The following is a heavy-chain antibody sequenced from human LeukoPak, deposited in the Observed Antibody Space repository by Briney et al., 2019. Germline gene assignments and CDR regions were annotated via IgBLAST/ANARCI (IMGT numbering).Heavy chain of an antibody. CDR3: ARVRRVVLAAVVSQVDDY. CDR2: IRAYNGNT. J-gene: IGHJ4*02. V-gene: IGHV1-18*01. D-gene: IGHD2-15*01. Sequence: GASVKVSCKASGYTFSRYGISWVRQAPGQGLEWMGWIRAYNGNTNYAQKLQGRVTMTTDTSASTAYMELRSLRSDDTAVYYCARVRRVVLAAVVSQVDDYWGQGTLVTVSS. CDR1: GYTFSRYG.